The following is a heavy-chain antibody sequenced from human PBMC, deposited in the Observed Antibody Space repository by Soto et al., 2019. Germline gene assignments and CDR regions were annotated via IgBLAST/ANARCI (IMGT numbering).Heavy chain of an antibody. CDR2: IYWDDFK. D-gene: IGHD2-21*02. CDR1: GFSFSTSGVS. J-gene: IGHJ2*01. CDR3: AHRRRHSYCGGDCHDYWYFDL. Sequence: QITLKESGPTRVEPTQTLTLTCTFSGFSFSTSGVSVGWVRQPPGKALEWLAVIYWDDFKHYSPSLRSRLTITKDASKNQVALTITNMDPADTATYFCAHRRRHSYCGGDCHDYWYFDLWGRGTLVTVSS. V-gene: IGHV2-5*02.